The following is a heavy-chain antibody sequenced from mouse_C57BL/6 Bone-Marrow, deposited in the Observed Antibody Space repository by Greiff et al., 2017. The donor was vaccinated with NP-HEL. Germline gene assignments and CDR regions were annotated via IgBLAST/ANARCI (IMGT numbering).Heavy chain of an antibody. CDR2: ISSGSSTI. V-gene: IGHV5-17*01. D-gene: IGHD2-3*01. Sequence: EVQVVESGGGLVKPGGSLKLSCAASGFTFSDYGMHWVRQAPEKGLEWVAYISSGSSTIYYADTVQGRFPISRDNAKNTLFLQMTSLRSEDTAMYYCARGGYYHYFDYWGQGTTLTVSS. CDR3: ARGGYYHYFDY. CDR1: GFTFSDYG. J-gene: IGHJ2*01.